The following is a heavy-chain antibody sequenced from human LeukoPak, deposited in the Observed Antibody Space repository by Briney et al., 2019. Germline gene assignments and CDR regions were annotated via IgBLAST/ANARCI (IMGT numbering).Heavy chain of an antibody. CDR2: IYYSGST. Sequence: SETLSLTCTVSGGSISSYYWSWIRQPPGKGLEWIGYIYYSGSTNYNPSLKSRVTISVDTSKNQFSLKLSSVTAANTAVYYCARVEKKHSSGWLGPSYYFDYWGQGTLVTVSS. CDR1: GGSISSYY. J-gene: IGHJ4*02. CDR3: ARVEKKHSSGWLGPSYYFDY. D-gene: IGHD6-19*01. V-gene: IGHV4-59*01.